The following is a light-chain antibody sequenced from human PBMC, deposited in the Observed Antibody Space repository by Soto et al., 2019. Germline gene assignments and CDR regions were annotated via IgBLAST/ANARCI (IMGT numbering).Light chain of an antibody. CDR2: GAS. V-gene: IGKV1-12*01. J-gene: IGKJ1*01. CDR3: QQTSAFPRT. CDR1: RDISNS. Sequence: DIQMTQSPSSVSASVGDRLTITCRASRDISNSLAWYQQTPGKAPKLLLRGASSLHRGVPSRFSGGGAGTEFTLNISSLQPEDFAPYYCQQTSAFPRTFGQGTKVDVK.